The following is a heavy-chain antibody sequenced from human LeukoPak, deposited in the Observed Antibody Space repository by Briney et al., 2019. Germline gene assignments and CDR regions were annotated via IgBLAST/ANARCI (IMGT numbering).Heavy chain of an antibody. CDR2: IYYSGST. V-gene: IGHV4-59*01. D-gene: IGHD6-13*01. CDR1: GGSISSYY. Sequence: SETLSLTCTVSGGSISSYYWSWIRQPPGEGLDWIGYIYYSGSTNYNPSLKSRVTISVDTSKNQFSLKLSSVTAADTAVYYCARGSSSWYGLVYYYYYMDVWGKGTTVTVSS. CDR3: ARGSSSWYGLVYYYYYMDV. J-gene: IGHJ6*03.